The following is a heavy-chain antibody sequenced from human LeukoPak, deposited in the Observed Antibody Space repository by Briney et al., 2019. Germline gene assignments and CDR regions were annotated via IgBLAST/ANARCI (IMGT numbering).Heavy chain of an antibody. V-gene: IGHV3-9*01. CDR2: ISWNRGNI. D-gene: IGHD2-2*01. Sequence: PGGSLRLPCAASGFTFDDYAMHWVRQAPGKGLEWVSGISWNRGNIGYANSVKGRFTISRDNAKNSLYLQMNSLRVEDTALYYCVKGYCSSTSCYVDYWGQGTLVTVSS. CDR1: GFTFDDYA. CDR3: VKGYCSSTSCYVDY. J-gene: IGHJ4*02.